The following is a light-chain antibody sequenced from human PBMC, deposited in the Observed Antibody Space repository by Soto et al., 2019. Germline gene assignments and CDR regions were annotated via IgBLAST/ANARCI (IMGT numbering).Light chain of an antibody. Sequence: EIVLTQSPGTLSLSPGERATLSCTASQSVGSFLAWYQQKPGQAPRLLIYDTSIRATGIPARFSGSGSGTDFTLTISSLEPEDFAVYYCQQRNSWPPTFTFGQGTRLEIK. CDR1: QSVGSF. V-gene: IGKV3-11*01. J-gene: IGKJ5*01. CDR3: QQRNSWPPTFT. CDR2: DTS.